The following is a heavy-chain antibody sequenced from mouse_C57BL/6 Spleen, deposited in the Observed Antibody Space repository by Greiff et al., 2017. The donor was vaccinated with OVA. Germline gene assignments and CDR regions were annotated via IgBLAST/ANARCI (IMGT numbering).Heavy chain of an antibody. Sequence: VKLMESGAELVRPGASVTLSCKASGYTFTDYEMHWVKQTPVHGLEWIGAIDPETGGTAYNQKFKGKAILTADKSSSTAYMELRSLTSEDSAVYYCTRSPYYGSFFDYWGQGTTLTVSS. J-gene: IGHJ2*01. D-gene: IGHD1-1*01. CDR2: IDPETGGT. V-gene: IGHV1-15*01. CDR1: GYTFTDYE. CDR3: TRSPYYGSFFDY.